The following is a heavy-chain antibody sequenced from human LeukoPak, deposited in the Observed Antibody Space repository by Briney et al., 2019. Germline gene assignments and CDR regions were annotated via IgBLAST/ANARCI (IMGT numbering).Heavy chain of an antibody. D-gene: IGHD2-15*01. V-gene: IGHV4-59*01. J-gene: IGHJ4*02. CDR1: GGSISSYY. Sequence: PSETLSLTCTVSGGSISSYYWSWIRQPPGKGLEWIGYIYYSGTTNYNPSLESRVTISVDTPKNQFSLKLSSVTAADTAVYYCAREVGYCSGGSCYSYFDYWGQGTLVTVSS. CDR3: AREVGYCSGGSCYSYFDY. CDR2: IYYSGTT.